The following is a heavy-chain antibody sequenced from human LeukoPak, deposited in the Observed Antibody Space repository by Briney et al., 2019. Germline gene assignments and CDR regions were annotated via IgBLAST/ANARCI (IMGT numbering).Heavy chain of an antibody. V-gene: IGHV4-38-2*02. CDR2: IYHSGST. D-gene: IGHD6-13*01. CDR1: GYSISSGYY. Sequence: SETLSLTCTVSGYSISSGYYWGWIRQPPGKGLEWIGSIYHSGSTYYNPSLKSRVTISVDTSKNQFSLKLSSVTAADTAVYYCARDPGGQQLVGNYWGQGTTVTVSS. CDR3: ARDPGGQQLVGNY. J-gene: IGHJ4*02.